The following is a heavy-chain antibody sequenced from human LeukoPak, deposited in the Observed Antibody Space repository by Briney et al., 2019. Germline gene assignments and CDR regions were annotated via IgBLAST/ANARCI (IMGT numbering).Heavy chain of an antibody. J-gene: IGHJ4*02. Sequence: ASVKVSCKASGYTFTSYDINWVRQATGQGLERMGWMNPNSGNTGYAQKFQGRVTMTRNTSISTAYMELSSLRSEDTAVYYCARVTYYDILTGGYYFDYWGQGTLVTVSS. V-gene: IGHV1-8*01. CDR2: MNPNSGNT. CDR1: GYTFTSYD. D-gene: IGHD3-9*01. CDR3: ARVTYYDILTGGYYFDY.